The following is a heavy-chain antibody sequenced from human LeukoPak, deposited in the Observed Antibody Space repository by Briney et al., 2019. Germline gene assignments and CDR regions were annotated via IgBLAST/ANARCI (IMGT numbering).Heavy chain of an antibody. J-gene: IGHJ4*02. CDR1: GGSISSSNW. Sequence: SGTLSLTCAVSGGSISSSNWWSWVRQPPGKGLEWIGEIYHYGSTSYNPSLKSRVTISVDKSKNQFSLELSSVTAADTAVYYCARGPGGSSSSDFDYWGQGTLVTVSS. CDR3: ARGPGGSSSSDFDY. V-gene: IGHV4-4*02. CDR2: IYHYGST. D-gene: IGHD6-6*01.